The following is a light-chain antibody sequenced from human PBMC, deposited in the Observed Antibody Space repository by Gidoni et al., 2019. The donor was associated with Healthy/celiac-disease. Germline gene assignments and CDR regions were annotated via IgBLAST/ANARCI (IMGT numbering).Light chain of an antibody. CDR3: QQRSYWPLWT. Sequence: EIVLTQSTATLSLSPGERATLSCRASPCVSSYLAWYQQKPGLAPRLLIYDASNSSTGIPAWFSGSGSWTDFTLTISSLVPEDFAVYYCQQRSYWPLWTFGQGTKVEIK. J-gene: IGKJ1*01. CDR2: DAS. CDR1: PCVSSY. V-gene: IGKV3-11*01.